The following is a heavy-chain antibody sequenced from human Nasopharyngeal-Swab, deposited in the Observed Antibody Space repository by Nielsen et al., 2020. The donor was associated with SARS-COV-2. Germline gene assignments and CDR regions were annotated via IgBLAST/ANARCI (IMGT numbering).Heavy chain of an antibody. J-gene: IGHJ4*02. V-gene: IGHV1-24*01. D-gene: IGHD5-12*01. CDR2: FDPEDGET. Sequence: WVRQAPGQGLEWMGGFDPEDGETIYAQKFQGRVTMTRDTSTSTVYLELSSLRSDDTAVYYCARVGVGYSGYDSVDYWGQGTLVTVSS. CDR3: ARVGVGYSGYDSVDY.